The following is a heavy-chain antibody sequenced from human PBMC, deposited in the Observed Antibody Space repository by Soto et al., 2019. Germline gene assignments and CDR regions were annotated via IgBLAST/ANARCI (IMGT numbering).Heavy chain of an antibody. Sequence: SETLSLTGTGSGGTMISYYWSWIRQPPGRGLEWIGFIYYAGSTKYNPSLNSRVTISVDTSKNQFSLTVTSVTAADTAVYYCARGWRQLVPNWFDPWGQGTLVTVS. D-gene: IGHD6-6*01. CDR2: IYYAGST. CDR1: GGTMISYY. V-gene: IGHV4-59*08. J-gene: IGHJ5*02. CDR3: ARGWRQLVPNWFDP.